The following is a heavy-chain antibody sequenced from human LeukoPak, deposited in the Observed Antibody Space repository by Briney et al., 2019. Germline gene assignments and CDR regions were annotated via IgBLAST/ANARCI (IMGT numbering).Heavy chain of an antibody. CDR3: AREGRYYVSGSYNNYYYYYGLDV. CDR1: GFTFSSHR. Sequence: KPGGSLRLSCTASGFTFSSHRMNWVRQAPGKGLDWVASISTGRGNTYYADSVRGRSTISRDDAKNSLHLQMNSLRAEDTAVYYCAREGRYYVSGSYNNYYYYYGLDVWGQGTTVTVSS. CDR2: ISTGRGNT. J-gene: IGHJ6*02. D-gene: IGHD3-10*01. V-gene: IGHV3-21*01.